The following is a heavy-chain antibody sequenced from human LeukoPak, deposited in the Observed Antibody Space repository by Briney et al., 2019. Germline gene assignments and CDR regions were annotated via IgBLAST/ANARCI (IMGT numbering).Heavy chain of an antibody. D-gene: IGHD3-10*01. CDR2: INHSGIT. V-gene: IGHV4-34*01. CDR3: ASSYYYGSGRLI. Sequence: SETLSLTCAVYGGSFSGYYWSWIRQPPGKGLEWIGEINHSGITNYNPSLKSRVTISVDTSKNQLSLKLSSVTAADTAVYYCASSYYYGSGRLIWGQGTMVTVSS. CDR1: GGSFSGYY. J-gene: IGHJ3*02.